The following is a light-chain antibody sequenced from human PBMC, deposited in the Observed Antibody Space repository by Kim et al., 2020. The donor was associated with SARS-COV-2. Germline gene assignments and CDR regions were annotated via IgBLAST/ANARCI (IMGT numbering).Light chain of an antibody. CDR1: SRRCYY. J-gene: IGLJ2*01. CDR2: GED. CDR3: NSRDSSGNHLV. V-gene: IGLV3-19*01. Sequence: ALGRRGKTSCEGASRRCYYARWYRRKPGQAAVLVIYGEDNRPSGIPYRFAGSSARNTASLTITGAQEEDEADYYCNSRDSSGNHLVFGGGTQLTVL.